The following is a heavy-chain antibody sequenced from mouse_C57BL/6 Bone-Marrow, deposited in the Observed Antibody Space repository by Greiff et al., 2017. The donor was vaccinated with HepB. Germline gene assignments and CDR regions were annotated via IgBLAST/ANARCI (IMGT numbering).Heavy chain of an antibody. CDR2: IYPSDSET. CDR1: GYTFTSYW. Sequence: QVQLQQPGAELVRPGSSVKLSCKASGYTFTSYWMDWVKQRPGQGLEWIGNIYPSDSETHYNQKFKDKATLTVDKSSSTAYMQLSSLTSEDSAVYYCAIYYGNYDYAMDYWGQGTSVTVSS. J-gene: IGHJ4*01. V-gene: IGHV1-61*01. CDR3: AIYYGNYDYAMDY. D-gene: IGHD2-1*01.